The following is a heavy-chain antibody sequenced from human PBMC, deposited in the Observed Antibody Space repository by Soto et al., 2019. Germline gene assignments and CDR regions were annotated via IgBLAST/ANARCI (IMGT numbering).Heavy chain of an antibody. V-gene: IGHV4-59*01. CDR1: GGSISSYY. CDR3: ARGYDSSGYYYFAKYYYYGMDV. D-gene: IGHD3-22*01. Sequence: PSETLSLTCTVSGGSISSYYWSWIRQPPGKGLEWIGYIYYSGSTNYNPSLKSRVTISVDTSKNQFSLKLSSVTAADTAVYYCARGYDSSGYYYFAKYYYYGMDVWGQGTTVT. CDR2: IYYSGST. J-gene: IGHJ6*02.